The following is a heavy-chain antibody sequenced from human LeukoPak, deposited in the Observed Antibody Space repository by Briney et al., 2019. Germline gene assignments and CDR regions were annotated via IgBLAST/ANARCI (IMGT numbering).Heavy chain of an antibody. V-gene: IGHV3-21*01. CDR2: ISSSSSYI. J-gene: IGHJ4*02. CDR1: GFTFSSYA. Sequence: PGGSLRLSCAASGFTFSSYAMSWVRQAPGKGLEWVSSISSSSSYIYYADSVKGRFTISRDNAKNSLYLQMNSLRAEDTAVYYCARDEYCSSTSCQESFDYWGQGTLVTVSS. D-gene: IGHD2-2*01. CDR3: ARDEYCSSTSCQESFDY.